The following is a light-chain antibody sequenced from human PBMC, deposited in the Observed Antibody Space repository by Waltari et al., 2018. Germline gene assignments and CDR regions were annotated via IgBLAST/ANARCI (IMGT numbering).Light chain of an antibody. V-gene: IGKV3-20*01. CDR1: QSVGRS. J-gene: IGKJ1*01. Sequence: EIVLTQSPGNLSLSPGERATLSCRASQSVGRSLAWYQQKPGQAPRLLIYGASSRATGVPDRFSGSGSGTDFSLTISRLEPEDFAVYYCQHYVRLPVTFGQGTRVEIK. CDR2: GAS. CDR3: QHYVRLPVT.